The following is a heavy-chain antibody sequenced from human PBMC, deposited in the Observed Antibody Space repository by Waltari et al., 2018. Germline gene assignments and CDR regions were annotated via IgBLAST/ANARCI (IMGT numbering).Heavy chain of an antibody. CDR3: ARGRGYNYAFR. D-gene: IGHD5-12*01. J-gene: IGHJ4*02. CDR1: GCSFNRGSYY. V-gene: IGHV4-61*02. Sequence: QVQLQESGPGLLKPSQNLSLTCPVSGCSFNRGSYYWNWIRKPAGKGLEWIGRLYISGSATYNPSLSSRVHISVDTSKNQISLKLSSVTAADTAVYYCARGRGYNYAFRWGQGTLVTVSS. CDR2: LYISGSA.